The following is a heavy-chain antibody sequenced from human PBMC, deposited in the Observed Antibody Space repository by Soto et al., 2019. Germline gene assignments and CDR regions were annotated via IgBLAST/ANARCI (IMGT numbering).Heavy chain of an antibody. CDR1: GYTFTSYY. V-gene: IGHV1-46*01. Sequence: QVQLVQSGAEVKKPGASVKVSCKASGYTFTSYYMHWVRQAPGQGLEWMGIINPSGGSTSYAQKFQGRVTMTRDTSTSTVYMELSSLRSEDTAVYYCAREDLQLWPAGWFEPWGQGTLVTVSS. CDR2: INPSGGST. J-gene: IGHJ5*02. CDR3: AREDLQLWPAGWFEP. D-gene: IGHD5-18*01.